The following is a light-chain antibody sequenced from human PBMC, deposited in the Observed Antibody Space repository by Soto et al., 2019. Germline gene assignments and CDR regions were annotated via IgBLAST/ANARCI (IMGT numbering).Light chain of an antibody. V-gene: IGLV2-14*03. J-gene: IGLJ2*01. CDR3: SSYTSTNSL. CDR1: SSDVGAYNY. Sequence: QSALTQPASVSGSPGESITISCTGTSSDVGAYNYVSWYRQHPGKAPKLMIYDVSNRPSGVSNRFSGSKSGNTASLTISGLQAEDEADYYCSSYTSTNSLFGGGTKLTDL. CDR2: DVS.